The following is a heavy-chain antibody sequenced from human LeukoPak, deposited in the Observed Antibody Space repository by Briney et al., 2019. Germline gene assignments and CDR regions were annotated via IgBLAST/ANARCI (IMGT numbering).Heavy chain of an antibody. Sequence: PSETLSLTCAVSGYSISSGYYWGWIRQPPGKGLEWIGYIYYSGSTNYNPSLKSRVTISVDTSKNQFSLKLSSVTAADTAVYYCARSYSSGWPTAYNWFDPWGQGTLVTVSS. CDR2: IYYSGST. CDR3: ARSYSSGWPTAYNWFDP. V-gene: IGHV4-61*01. J-gene: IGHJ5*02. CDR1: GYSISSGYY. D-gene: IGHD6-19*01.